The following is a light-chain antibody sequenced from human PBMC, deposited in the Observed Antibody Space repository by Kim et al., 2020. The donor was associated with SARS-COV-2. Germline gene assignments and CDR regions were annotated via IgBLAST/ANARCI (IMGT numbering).Light chain of an antibody. CDR3: QQYGSSPLYT. CDR1: QSVSSSY. CDR2: GAS. Sequence: EIVLTQSPGTLSLSPGERATISCRASQSVSSSYLAWYQQKPGEAPRLLIYGASNRATGIPDRFSGSGSGTDFTLTISRLEPEDFAMYYCQQYGSSPLYTFGQGTKLEI. V-gene: IGKV3-20*01. J-gene: IGKJ2*01.